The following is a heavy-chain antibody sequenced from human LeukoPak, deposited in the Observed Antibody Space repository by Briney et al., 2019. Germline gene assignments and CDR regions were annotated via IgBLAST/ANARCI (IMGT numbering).Heavy chain of an antibody. CDR1: GVSISSYY. Sequence: SETLSLTCTVSGVSISSYYWSWIRQPPGKGLEWIGYIYYSGSTNYNPSLKSRVTISVDTSKNQFSLKLSPVTAADTAVYYCARYNWNYDARAFDIWGQGTMVTVSS. CDR2: IYYSGST. V-gene: IGHV4-59*01. J-gene: IGHJ3*02. D-gene: IGHD1-7*01. CDR3: ARYNWNYDARAFDI.